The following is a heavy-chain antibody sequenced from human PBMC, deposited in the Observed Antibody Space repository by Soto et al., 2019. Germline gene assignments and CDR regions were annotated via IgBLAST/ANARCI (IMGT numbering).Heavy chain of an antibody. J-gene: IGHJ4*02. CDR3: TTGYYDYVWGTLCDY. CDR2: IKSKTDGGTT. V-gene: IGHV3-15*07. Sequence: SVSNAWMNWVRQAPGKGLEWVGRIKSKTDGGTTDYAAPVKGRFTISRDDSKNTLYLQMNSLKTEDTAVYYCTTGYYDYVWGTLCDYWGQGTLVTVSS. CDR1: SVSNAW. D-gene: IGHD3-16*01.